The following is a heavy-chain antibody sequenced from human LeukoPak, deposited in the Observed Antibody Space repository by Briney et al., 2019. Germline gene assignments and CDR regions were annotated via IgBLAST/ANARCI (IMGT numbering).Heavy chain of an antibody. V-gene: IGHV3-74*01. D-gene: IGHD2-2*01. CDR1: GFIFSNHW. CDR3: VRVGYCSGNTCYATYDS. CDR2: INGDGSTT. Sequence: GGSLRLSCAASGFIFSNHWMHWVRHAPGKGLVWVSRINGDGSTTDYADSVKGRFTISRDNAKNTLSLQMNSLRAEDTAVYHCVRVGYCSGNTCYATYDSWGQGTLVTVSS. J-gene: IGHJ4*02.